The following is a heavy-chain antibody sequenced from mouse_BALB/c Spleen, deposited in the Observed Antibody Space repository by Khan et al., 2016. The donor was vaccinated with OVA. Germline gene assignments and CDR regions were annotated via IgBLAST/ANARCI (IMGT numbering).Heavy chain of an antibody. Sequence: EVKLVESGGGLVKPGGSLKLSCAVSGFIFSTFAMSWVRQNPEKRMEWVATISSYGDYTFYPDIVTGRFTISSDNAKNTLFLKMSSLRSEDTAMYYCARSPYGNFAYWGQGTLLTVSA. J-gene: IGHJ3*01. CDR3: ARSPYGNFAY. CDR2: ISSYGDYT. CDR1: GFIFSTFA. D-gene: IGHD2-1*01. V-gene: IGHV5-9-3*01.